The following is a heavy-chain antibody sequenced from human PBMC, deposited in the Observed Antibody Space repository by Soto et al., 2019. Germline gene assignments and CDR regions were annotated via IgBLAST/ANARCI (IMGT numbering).Heavy chain of an antibody. CDR1: GGSISSYY. V-gene: IGHV4-59*13. Sequence: SETLSLTCTVSGGSISSYYWSWIRQPPGKGLEWIGYIYYSGSTNYNPSLKSRVTISVDTSKNQFSLKLSPVTAADTAVYYCARVRAYTLDFDYWGQGTLVTVSS. CDR3: ARVRAYTLDFDY. CDR2: IYYSGST. D-gene: IGHD3-16*01. J-gene: IGHJ4*02.